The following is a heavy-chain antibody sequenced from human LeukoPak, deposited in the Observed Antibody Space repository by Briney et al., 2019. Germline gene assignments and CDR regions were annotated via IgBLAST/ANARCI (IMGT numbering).Heavy chain of an antibody. D-gene: IGHD4-17*01. J-gene: IGHJ5*02. V-gene: IGHV4-38-2*01. CDR3: ARNATTTVTTQTGWFDP. Sequence: PSETLSLTCAVSGYSITSGDYWGWIRQPPGKGLEWIGSIYHSGSTHYNPSLKSRVTISVDTSKNQFSLKVSSVTAADTAVYYCARNATTTVTTQTGWFDPWGQGTLVTVSS. CDR1: GYSITSGDY. CDR2: IYHSGST.